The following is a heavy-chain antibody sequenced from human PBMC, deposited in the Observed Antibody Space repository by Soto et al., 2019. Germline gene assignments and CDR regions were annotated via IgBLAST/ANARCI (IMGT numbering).Heavy chain of an antibody. J-gene: IGHJ4*02. CDR1: GYTFTSYA. Sequence: QVQLVQSGAEVKKPGASVKVSCKASGYTFTSYAMHWVRQAPGQSLEWMGWINAGNGNTKYSQKLQGRVAITRDTSASTAYMELSSLRSDDTAVYYCARGRSYGYVDYWGQGTLVTVSS. CDR2: INAGNGNT. CDR3: ARGRSYGYVDY. D-gene: IGHD5-18*01. V-gene: IGHV1-3*01.